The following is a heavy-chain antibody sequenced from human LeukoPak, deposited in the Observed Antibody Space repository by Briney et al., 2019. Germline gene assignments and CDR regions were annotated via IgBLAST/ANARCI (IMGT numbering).Heavy chain of an antibody. CDR1: GFTFDDYA. D-gene: IGHD3-10*01. V-gene: IGHV3-9*01. Sequence: GGSLRLSCAASGFTFDDYAIHWVRQAPGKGLEWVSGISWNSGSIGYADSVRGRFTISRDNAKNSLYLQMNSLRAEDTALYYCAKAIGGYYLDYWGQGTLVTVSS. CDR3: AKAIGGYYLDY. J-gene: IGHJ4*02. CDR2: ISWNSGSI.